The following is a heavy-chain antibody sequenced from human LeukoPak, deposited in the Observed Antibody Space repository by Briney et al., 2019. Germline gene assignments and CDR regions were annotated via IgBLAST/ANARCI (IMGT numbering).Heavy chain of an antibody. CDR2: ISAYNADT. CDR3: TRDASGYNSRWFDY. Sequence: ASVKVSCKASGYTLTTYGFSWVRQAPGQGLEWMGWISAYNADTNYAQKFQGRVTMTTDTSTSTAYMELRSLGSDDTAVYYCTRDASGYNSRWFDYWGQGTQVTVSS. CDR1: GYTLTTYG. V-gene: IGHV1-18*01. D-gene: IGHD3-22*01. J-gene: IGHJ4*02.